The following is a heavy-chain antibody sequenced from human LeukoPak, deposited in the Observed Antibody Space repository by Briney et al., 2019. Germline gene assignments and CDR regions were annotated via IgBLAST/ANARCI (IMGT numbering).Heavy chain of an antibody. D-gene: IGHD3-22*01. CDR3: ASYQKYYYDSSGYYFDYFDY. CDR1: GGSISSSSYY. Sequence: SETLSLTCTVSGGSISSSSYYWGWIRQPPGKGLEWIGNIYYSGSTYYNASLKSRVTISVDTSKNQFSLKLSSVTAADTAVYYCASYQKYYYDSSGYYFDYFDYWGQGTLVTVSS. J-gene: IGHJ4*02. CDR2: IYYSGST. V-gene: IGHV4-39*07.